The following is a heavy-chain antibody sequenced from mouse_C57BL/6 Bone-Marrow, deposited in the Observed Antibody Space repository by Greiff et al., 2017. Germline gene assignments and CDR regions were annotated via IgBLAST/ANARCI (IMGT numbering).Heavy chain of an antibody. CDR2: IYPRSGNT. Sequence: VQLQQSGAELARPGASVKLSCKASGYTFTSYGLSWVKQRTGQGLEWIGEIYPRSGNTYYNEKFKGKATLTADKSSSTAYMELRSLTSEDSAVYFCAKLYYYGSSRYYFDYWGQGTTLTVSS. CDR1: GYTFTSYG. J-gene: IGHJ2*01. V-gene: IGHV1-81*01. CDR3: AKLYYYGSSRYYFDY. D-gene: IGHD1-1*01.